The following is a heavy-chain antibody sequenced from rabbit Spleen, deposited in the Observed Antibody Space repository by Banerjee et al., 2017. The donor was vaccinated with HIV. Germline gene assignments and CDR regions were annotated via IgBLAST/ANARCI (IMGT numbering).Heavy chain of an antibody. Sequence: QEQLEESGGGLVKPEGSLTLTCKASGFSFSDRDVMCWVRQAPGKGLEWIACINTATGKAVYASWAKGRFTISKTSSTTVTLQMTSLTAADTATYFCARDVDGSDGYTNLWGPGTLVTVS. CDR3: ARDVDGSDGYTNL. J-gene: IGHJ4*01. CDR2: INTATGKA. D-gene: IGHD6-1*01. V-gene: IGHV1S45*01. CDR1: GFSFSDRDV.